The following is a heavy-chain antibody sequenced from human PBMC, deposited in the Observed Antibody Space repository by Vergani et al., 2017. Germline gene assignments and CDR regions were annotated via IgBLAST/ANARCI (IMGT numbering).Heavy chain of an antibody. D-gene: IGHD1-26*01. CDR2: ISYDGSNK. J-gene: IGHJ4*02. CDR1: GFTFSSYA. CDR3: AKDRIVGATMLRRAGKGGLYYFDY. V-gene: IGHV3-30*04. Sequence: QVQLVESGGGVVQPGRSLRLSCAASGFTFSSYAMHWVRQAPGKGLEWVAVISYDGSNKYYADSVKGRFTISRDNSKNTLYLQMNSLRAEDTAVYYCAKDRIVGATMLRRAGKGGLYYFDYWGQGTLVTVSS.